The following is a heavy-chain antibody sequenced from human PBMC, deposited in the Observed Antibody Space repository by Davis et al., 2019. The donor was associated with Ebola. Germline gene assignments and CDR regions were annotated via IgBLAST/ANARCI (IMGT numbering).Heavy chain of an antibody. J-gene: IGHJ6*03. CDR3: ARVPPTFGGASIMDV. CDR2: IHYRGDT. CDR1: GGSISGSY. D-gene: IGHD3-16*01. Sequence: PSETLSLTCSVFGGSISGSYWGWIRQSPRKGLEFIGYIHYRGDTTYNPSLKSRLTISVDRSKNQFSLRLTSMTAADTAVYYCARVPPTFGGASIMDVWGKGTTVTVSS. V-gene: IGHV4-59*01.